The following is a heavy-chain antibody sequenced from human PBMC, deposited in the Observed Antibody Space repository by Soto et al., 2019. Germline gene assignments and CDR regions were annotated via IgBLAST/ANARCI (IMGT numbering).Heavy chain of an antibody. CDR1: GYTLTELS. D-gene: IGHD2-8*01. J-gene: IGHJ4*02. Sequence: GASVKVSCKVSGYTLTELSMHWVRQAPGKGLEWMGGFDPEDGETIYAQKFQGRVTMTEDTSTDTAYMELSSLRSEDTAVYYCATDPGCTNGVCYDYWGQGTLVTVSS. CDR3: ATDPGCTNGVCYDY. CDR2: FDPEDGET. V-gene: IGHV1-24*01.